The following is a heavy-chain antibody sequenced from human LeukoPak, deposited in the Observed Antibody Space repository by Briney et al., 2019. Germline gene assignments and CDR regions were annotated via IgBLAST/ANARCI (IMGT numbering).Heavy chain of an antibody. J-gene: IGHJ4*02. CDR2: ISAYNGKT. CDR3: ARVGYYGSGSYYILDY. D-gene: IGHD3-10*01. V-gene: IGHV1-18*01. Sequence: KWMGWISAYNGKTNYAQKLQGRVTMTTDTSTSTAYMELRSLRSDDTAVYYCARVGYYGSGSYYILDYWGQGTLVTVSS.